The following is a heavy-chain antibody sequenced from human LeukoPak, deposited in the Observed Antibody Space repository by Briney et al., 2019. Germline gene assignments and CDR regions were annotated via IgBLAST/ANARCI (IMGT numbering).Heavy chain of an antibody. D-gene: IGHD3-22*01. V-gene: IGHV4-34*01. CDR2: VIHDGAT. CDR3: ARGKYYFDSSGYDY. Sequence: SETLSLTCDVSGGSFSGYYWNWIRQTPGKGLEWIGEVIHDGATNYNPSLKSRVAISIDTSKNQFSLKLPSVTAADTAVYYCARGKYYFDSSGYDYWGQGTRVTVSS. J-gene: IGHJ4*02. CDR1: GGSFSGYY.